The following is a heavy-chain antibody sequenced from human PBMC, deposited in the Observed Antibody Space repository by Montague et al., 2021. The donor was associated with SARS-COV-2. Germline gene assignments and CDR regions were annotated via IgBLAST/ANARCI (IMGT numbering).Heavy chain of an antibody. Sequence: TLSLTCTVSGGSISRGSYYWSWIRRPAGKGLEWIGRIYTSGTTDYSCSLKSRVPISVDTSKNQFSLKLTSVTAADTAVYYCARALSGSWAHLDNWGQGTLVTVSS. D-gene: IGHD5-12*01. CDR1: GGSISRGSYY. J-gene: IGHJ4*02. CDR2: IYTSGTT. CDR3: ARALSGSWAHLDN. V-gene: IGHV4-61*02.